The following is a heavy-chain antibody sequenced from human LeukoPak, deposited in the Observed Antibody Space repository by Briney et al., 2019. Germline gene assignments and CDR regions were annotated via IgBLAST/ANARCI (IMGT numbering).Heavy chain of an antibody. Sequence: SETLSLTCAVYGGSFSGYYWSWIRQPPGKGLEWIGEINHSGSTNYNPSLKSRVTISVDTSKNQFSLKLSSVTAADTAVYYCARADRGYYGSSWFDPWGQGTLVTVSS. J-gene: IGHJ5*02. D-gene: IGHD3-10*01. CDR1: GGSFSGYY. CDR2: INHSGST. V-gene: IGHV4-34*01. CDR3: ARADRGYYGSSWFDP.